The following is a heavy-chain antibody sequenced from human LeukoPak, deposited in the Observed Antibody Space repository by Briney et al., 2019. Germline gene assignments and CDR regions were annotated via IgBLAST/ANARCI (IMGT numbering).Heavy chain of an antibody. Sequence: SGTLSLTCAVSGGSISSSNWWSWVRQPPGKGLEWIGQIYHSGSTNYNPSLKSRVTISVDKSKSQFSLKLSSVTAADTAVYYCATAGGDYGDSVNYWGQGTLVTVSS. V-gene: IGHV4-4*02. J-gene: IGHJ4*02. D-gene: IGHD4-17*01. CDR3: ATAGGDYGDSVNY. CDR1: GGSISSSNW. CDR2: IYHSGST.